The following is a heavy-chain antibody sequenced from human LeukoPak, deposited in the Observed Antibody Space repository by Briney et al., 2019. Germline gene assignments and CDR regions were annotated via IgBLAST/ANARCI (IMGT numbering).Heavy chain of an antibody. V-gene: IGHV3-23*01. D-gene: IGHD6-6*01. Sequence: GGSLRLSCAASGFTFNGYAMSWVRQAPGKGLEWVSAITDTGGDTYHADSVKGRFTISRDNSKNTLYLQMNSLRAEDTATYYCAKGSSSSRPYYFDHWAPGTLVTVSS. CDR2: ITDTGGDT. J-gene: IGHJ4*02. CDR1: GFTFNGYA. CDR3: AKGSSSSRPYYFDH.